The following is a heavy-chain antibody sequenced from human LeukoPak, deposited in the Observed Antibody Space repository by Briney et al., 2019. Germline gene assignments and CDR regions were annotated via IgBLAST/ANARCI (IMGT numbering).Heavy chain of an antibody. J-gene: IGHJ4*02. D-gene: IGHD2-2*01. Sequence: GGSLRLSCAASGFTFSSYAMSWVRQAPGKGLEWVSAISGSGGSTYYADSVKGRFTISRDNAKNTLYLQMYSLRAEDTAVYYCAKTTTLLGYCSSTSCRGFDYWGQGTLVTVSS. CDR2: ISGSGGST. CDR3: AKTTTLLGYCSSTSCRGFDY. V-gene: IGHV3-23*01. CDR1: GFTFSSYA.